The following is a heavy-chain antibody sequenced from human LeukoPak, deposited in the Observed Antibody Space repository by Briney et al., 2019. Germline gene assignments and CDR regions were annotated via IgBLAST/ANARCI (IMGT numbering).Heavy chain of an antibody. Sequence: GGSLRLSCEASGFIISGHSMNWVRQAPGKGLEWVASIDTNSFYIYHADAVMGRFTISRDNAKNSLYLQMTSLRVEDTAVYYRARKGGSPDFWGQGTLVTVSS. CDR1: GFIISGHS. V-gene: IGHV3-21*01. CDR2: IDTNSFYI. CDR3: ARKGGSPDF. D-gene: IGHD1-1*01. J-gene: IGHJ4*02.